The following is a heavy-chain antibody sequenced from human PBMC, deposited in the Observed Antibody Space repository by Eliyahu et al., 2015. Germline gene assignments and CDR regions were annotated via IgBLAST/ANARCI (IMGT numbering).Heavy chain of an antibody. CDR1: GYTFTTSX. CDR2: INGGSGNT. CDR3: ARANYHDSSGYYL. J-gene: IGHJ4*02. Sequence: QVQVVQSGAEVKKPGASVKVSCXAXGYTFTTSXIHWVRQAPGEGXEWMGWINGGSGNTIYSQKFKDRVTITRITSANTVYMELSSLRSEDTAVYYCARANYHDSSGYYLWGQGTLVTVSS. D-gene: IGHD3-22*01. V-gene: IGHV1-3*01.